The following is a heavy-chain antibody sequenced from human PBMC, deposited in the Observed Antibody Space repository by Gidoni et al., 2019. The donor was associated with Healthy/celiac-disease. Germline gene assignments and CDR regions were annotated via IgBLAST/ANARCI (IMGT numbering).Heavy chain of an antibody. CDR1: GGSSSSYY. V-gene: IGHV4-4*07. CDR3: ARGANRIQLWFEFDY. J-gene: IGHJ4*02. Sequence: QVQLQESGPGLVKPSETLCLTCTVSGGSSSSYYWRWIRRPAGKGLGWIGRIYPSGSTNYNPSLENRVAMSVDTSKNQFSLKLSSVTASDTAVYYCARGANRIQLWFEFDYWGQGTLVTVSS. CDR2: IYPSGST. D-gene: IGHD5-18*01.